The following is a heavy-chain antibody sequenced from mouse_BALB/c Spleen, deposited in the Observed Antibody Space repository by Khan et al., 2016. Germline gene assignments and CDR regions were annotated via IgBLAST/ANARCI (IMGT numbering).Heavy chain of an antibody. J-gene: IGHJ4*01. Sequence: VQLKQSGPELVKPGASVKMSCKASGYTFTSYVMHWVKQKPGQGLEWIGYINPYNDGTKYNEKFKGKATLTSDKSSSTAYMELSSLTSEDSAVXYCARGRGGHYYAMDYWGQGTSVTVSS. V-gene: IGHV1S136*01. D-gene: IGHD3-3*01. CDR3: ARGRGGHYYAMDY. CDR2: INPYNDGT. CDR1: GYTFTSYV.